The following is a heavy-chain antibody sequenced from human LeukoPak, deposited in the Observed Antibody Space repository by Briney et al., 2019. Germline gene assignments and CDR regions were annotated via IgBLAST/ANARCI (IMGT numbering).Heavy chain of an antibody. CDR1: GFKFSDYG. J-gene: IGHJ6*02. CDR3: ARAILSDPKYYGMDV. Sequence: GGSLRLSCAASGFKFSDYGMSWVRQAPGKGLEWVSGINWNADSTGYADSVKGRFTISRDNAKNSLFLQMNSLRAEDTAMYYCARAILSDPKYYGMDVWGQGTTVTVSS. CDR2: INWNADST. V-gene: IGHV3-20*04. D-gene: IGHD3-9*01.